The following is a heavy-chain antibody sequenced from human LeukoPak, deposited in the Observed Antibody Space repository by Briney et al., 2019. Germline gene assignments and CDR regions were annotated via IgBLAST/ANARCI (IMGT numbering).Heavy chain of an antibody. CDR3: ARGGYSGFDP. CDR1: GASISSYF. V-gene: IGHV4-59*08. CDR2: IGYSGST. Sequence: SETLSLTCAVSGASISSYFWSWIRQPPGRGLEYIGYIGYSGSTNYNPSLKSRVTISVDTSKNQFSLKLTSVTAADTAVYYCARGGYSGFDPWGQGTLVTVSS. D-gene: IGHD6-13*01. J-gene: IGHJ5*02.